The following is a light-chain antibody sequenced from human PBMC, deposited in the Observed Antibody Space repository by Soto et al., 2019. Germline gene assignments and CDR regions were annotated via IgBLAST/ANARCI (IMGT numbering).Light chain of an antibody. V-gene: IGKV3-15*01. CDR1: QSVSSN. CDR2: GAF. J-gene: IGKJ1*01. Sequence: EIVMTQSPATLSVSPGARATLSCRASQSVSSNLAWYQQKPGQAPSLLIYGAFTRATGIPARFSGTGSGTEFTLTISSLQSEDFALYYCQQYNDWPLTFGQGTKVEIK. CDR3: QQYNDWPLT.